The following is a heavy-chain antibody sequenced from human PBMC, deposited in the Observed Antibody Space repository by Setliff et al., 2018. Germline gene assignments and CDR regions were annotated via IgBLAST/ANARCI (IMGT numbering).Heavy chain of an antibody. D-gene: IGHD1-26*01. J-gene: IGHJ4*02. V-gene: IGHV5-51*01. CDR3: ARQPRVDWEYYFDY. Sequence: PGESLKISCKSSGYTFTNYWIGWVRQMPGKGLEWMGIIYPDDYDARYSPSFRGQVTISVDKSISTAYLQWSSLKASDTAMYYCARQPRVDWEYYFDYWGQGTLVTVSS. CDR1: GYTFTNYW. CDR2: IYPDDYDA.